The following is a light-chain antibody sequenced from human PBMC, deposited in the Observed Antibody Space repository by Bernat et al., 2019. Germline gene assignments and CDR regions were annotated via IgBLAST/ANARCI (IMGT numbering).Light chain of an antibody. Sequence: DIQMTQSPSTLSASVGDRVTITCRASQSIGSWLAWYQQKPGKAPKLLIYKASNLESGVPSRFSGSGSETEFTLTISSLQPDDFATYYCQQYNTYSRTFGQGTKVEIK. CDR3: QQYNTYSRT. CDR1: QSIGSW. V-gene: IGKV1-5*03. CDR2: KAS. J-gene: IGKJ1*01.